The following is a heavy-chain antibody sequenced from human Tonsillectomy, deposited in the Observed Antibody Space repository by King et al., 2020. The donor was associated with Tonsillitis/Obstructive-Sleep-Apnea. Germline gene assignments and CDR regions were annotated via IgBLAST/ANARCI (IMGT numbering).Heavy chain of an antibody. J-gene: IGHJ4*02. D-gene: IGHD6-13*01. CDR1: GFTFSNAW. CDR3: TTDPQQLVRSY. CDR2: IKSKTDGGTT. V-gene: IGHV3-15*01. Sequence: VQLVESGGGLVKPGGSLRLSCAASGFTFSNAWMTWVRQGPGKGLEWVGRIKSKTDGGTTDYAAPVKGRFTISRDDSKNTLYLQMNSLKTEDTAVYFCTTDPQQLVRSYWGQGTLVTVSS.